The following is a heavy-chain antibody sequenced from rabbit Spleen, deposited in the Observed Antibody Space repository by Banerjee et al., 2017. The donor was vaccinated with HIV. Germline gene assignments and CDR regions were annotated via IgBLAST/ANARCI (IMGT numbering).Heavy chain of an antibody. CDR1: GFSFGDRDV. CDR2: INAATGKP. Sequence: QEQLVESGGGLVQPTGSLTLTCKASGFSFGDRDVMCWVRQAPGKGLEWIACINAATGKPVYATWASGRFIISRTSSTTVTLRMTSLTAADRATYFCARDLVGVIGWNFYLWGPGTLVTVS. CDR3: ARDLVGVIGWNFYL. V-gene: IGHV1S45*01. D-gene: IGHD2-1*01. J-gene: IGHJ4*01.